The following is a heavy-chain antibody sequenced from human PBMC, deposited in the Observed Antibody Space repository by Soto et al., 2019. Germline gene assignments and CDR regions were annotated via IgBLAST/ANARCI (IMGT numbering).Heavy chain of an antibody. V-gene: IGHV3-30*18. J-gene: IGHJ6*02. CDR1: GFTFSSYG. CDR3: AKDNGRYERFLEWLSVYYYGMDV. D-gene: IGHD3-3*01. Sequence: GGSLRLSCAASGFTFSSYGMHWVRQAPGKGLEWVAVISYDGSNKYYADSVKGRFTISRDNSKNTLYLQMNSLRAEDTAVYYCAKDNGRYERFLEWLSVYYYGMDVWGQGTTVTVSS. CDR2: ISYDGSNK.